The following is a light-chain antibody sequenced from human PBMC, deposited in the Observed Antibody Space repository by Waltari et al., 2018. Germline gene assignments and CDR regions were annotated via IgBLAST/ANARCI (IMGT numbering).Light chain of an antibody. CDR2: GSS. Sequence: QSVLTQPPSVSGAPGQRVTFSCTGSGSNIGAGYDFHWYHHLPRGAPKLLSYGSSSRPLGVPDRFFGSTSGNSASLAIIGLRAEDEGDYYCQSYDTSLSVVFGGGTKLTVL. V-gene: IGLV1-40*01. CDR1: GSNIGAGYD. J-gene: IGLJ3*02. CDR3: QSYDTSLSVV.